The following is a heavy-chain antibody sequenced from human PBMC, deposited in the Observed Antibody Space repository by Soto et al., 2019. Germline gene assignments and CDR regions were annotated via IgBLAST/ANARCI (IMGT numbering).Heavy chain of an antibody. CDR3: ASELDGIAV. J-gene: IGHJ6*02. CDR1: GLTFSDYY. Sequence: QVQLVESGGGLVKPGGSLRLSCAASGLTFSDYYMSWIRQAPGKGLEWVSYVTSSGDYTKYADSVQGRFTISRDNAKNSLYLQMNTLTADDPAVYYCASELDGIAVLGQGTTVIVSS. V-gene: IGHV3-11*05. CDR2: VTSSGDYT.